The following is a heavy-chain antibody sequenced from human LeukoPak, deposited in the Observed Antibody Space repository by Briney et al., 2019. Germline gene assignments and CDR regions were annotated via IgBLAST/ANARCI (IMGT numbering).Heavy chain of an antibody. Sequence: GGSLRLFCAASGFTFSSYAMSWVRQAPGKGLEGVSDISGSGGSTYYADSVKGRFTISRDNSKDTLYVQMNSLRAEDTAVYYCAKSPGWGGYPPYFDYWAQGTLVTVPS. CDR1: GFTFSSYA. J-gene: IGHJ4*02. CDR3: AKSPGWGGYPPYFDY. D-gene: IGHD3-16*02. V-gene: IGHV3-23*01. CDR2: ISGSGGST.